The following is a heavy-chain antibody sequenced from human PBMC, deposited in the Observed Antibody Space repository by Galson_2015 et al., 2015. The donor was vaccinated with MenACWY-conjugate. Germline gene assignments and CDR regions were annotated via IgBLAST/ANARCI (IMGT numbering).Heavy chain of an antibody. V-gene: IGHV1-69*04. Sequence: SVKASCKASGDTFSNYGVTWVRQAPGQGLEWMGRIYPVIGLANSAQKFKGRVSITADNTATTGFMELSSLRPDDTAIYYCAREGTYTSGFPNALDLWGQGTLVTVSS. D-gene: IGHD3-22*01. CDR3: AREGTYTSGFPNALDL. CDR1: GDTFSNYG. CDR2: IYPVIGLA. J-gene: IGHJ5*02.